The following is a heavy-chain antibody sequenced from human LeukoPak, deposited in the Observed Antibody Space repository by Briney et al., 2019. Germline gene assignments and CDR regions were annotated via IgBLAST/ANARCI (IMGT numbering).Heavy chain of an antibody. Sequence: ASVKVSCKASGYTFTSYSISWVRQAPGQGLEWMGWISAYNGNTNYAQKLQGRVTMTTDTSTSTAYMELRSLRSDDTAVYYCARMGESYPHDAFDIWGQGTMVTVSS. CDR3: ARMGESYPHDAFDI. V-gene: IGHV1-18*04. CDR1: GYTFTSYS. CDR2: ISAYNGNT. J-gene: IGHJ3*02. D-gene: IGHD3-16*01.